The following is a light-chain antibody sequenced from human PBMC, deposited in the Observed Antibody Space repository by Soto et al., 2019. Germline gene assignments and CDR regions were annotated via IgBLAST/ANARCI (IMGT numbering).Light chain of an antibody. CDR2: GNN. V-gene: IGLV1-40*01. CDR1: SSNIGAGYN. Sequence: QLVLTQPPSVSGAPGQRVTISCTGSSSNIGAGYNVHWYQQLPGTAPKLLVYGNNNRPSGVPDRFSGSKSGTSASLAITKLQAEDEADYYCQSYDSSLSVVFGGGTKLTVL. CDR3: QSYDSSLSVV. J-gene: IGLJ2*01.